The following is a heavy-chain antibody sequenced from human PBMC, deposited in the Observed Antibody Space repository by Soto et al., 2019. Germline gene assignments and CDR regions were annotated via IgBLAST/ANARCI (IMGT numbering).Heavy chain of an antibody. V-gene: IGHV1-18*01. CDR2: ISTKNGDT. J-gene: IGHJ4*02. CDR3: AREGIAVALDY. D-gene: IGHD6-19*01. Sequence: ASVKVSCKASGYTFTSFGISWVRQAPGQGLEWMGWISTKNGDTNYAQKFQGRVTITADESTSTAYMELSSLRSEDTAVYYCAREGIAVALDYWGQGTLVTVSS. CDR1: GYTFTSFG.